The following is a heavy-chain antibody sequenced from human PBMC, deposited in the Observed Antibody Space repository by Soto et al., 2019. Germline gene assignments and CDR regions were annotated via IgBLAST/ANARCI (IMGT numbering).Heavy chain of an antibody. V-gene: IGHV3-23*01. CDR3: AKDLWAIVVVVAAKNNWFDP. CDR2: ISGSGGST. D-gene: IGHD2-15*01. CDR1: GFTFSSYA. J-gene: IGHJ5*02. Sequence: GGSLRLSCAASGFTFSSYAMSWVRQAPGKGLEWVSAISGSGGSTYYADSVKGRFTISRDNSKNTLYLQMNSLRAEDTAVYYCAKDLWAIVVVVAAKNNWFDPWGQGTLVTVSS.